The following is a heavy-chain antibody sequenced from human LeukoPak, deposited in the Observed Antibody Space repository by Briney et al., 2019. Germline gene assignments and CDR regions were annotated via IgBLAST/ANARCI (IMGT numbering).Heavy chain of an antibody. CDR1: GFTFSDDY. CDR3: ARWSRSLWFDP. CDR2: ISTSGSTI. J-gene: IGHJ5*01. V-gene: IGHV3-11*01. Sequence: PGGSLRLSCAASGFTFSDDYMTWIRQAPGKGLEWVSYISTSGSTISYADSVKGRFTISRDNAKNSLYLQMNSLRAEDTAVYYCARWSRSLWFDPWGRGTLVTVSS. D-gene: IGHD6-6*01.